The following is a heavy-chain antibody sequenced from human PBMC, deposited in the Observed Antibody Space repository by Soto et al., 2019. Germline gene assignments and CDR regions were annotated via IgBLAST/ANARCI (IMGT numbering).Heavy chain of an antibody. J-gene: IGHJ5*02. CDR2: IYYGGTA. V-gene: IGHV4-38-2*02. D-gene: IGHD1-1*01. CDR3: ARDGGVGTGWFDP. CDR1: GHSISSGYF. Sequence: PSETLSLTCAVSGHSISSGYFWGWLRQPPGKGLEWIGSIYYGGTAYYNPSLKSRVTISLDMSKNQFSLSLSSVTAADTAFYYCARDGGVGTGWFDPWGQGTLVTVSS.